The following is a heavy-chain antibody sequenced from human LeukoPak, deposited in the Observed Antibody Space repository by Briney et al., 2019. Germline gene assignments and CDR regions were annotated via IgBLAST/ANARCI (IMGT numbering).Heavy chain of an antibody. CDR1: GFTFTNYA. Sequence: PGGSLRLSCAASGFTFTNYAMTWVRQAPGKGLEWVSVIGGGDGTTHYADSVKGRFTISRDNSKNTLYLQMNSLRAEDTAVYHCAKQYISGWYELGYWGQGTLVTVSS. J-gene: IGHJ4*02. CDR3: AKQYISGWYELGY. V-gene: IGHV3-23*01. CDR2: IGGGDGTT. D-gene: IGHD6-19*01.